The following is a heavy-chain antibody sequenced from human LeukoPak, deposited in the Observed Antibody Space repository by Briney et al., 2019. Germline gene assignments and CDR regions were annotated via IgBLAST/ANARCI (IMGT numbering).Heavy chain of an antibody. V-gene: IGHV5-51*01. CDR2: IYPGDSDT. J-gene: IGHJ5*02. D-gene: IGHD3-22*01. CDR1: GYSFTSYW. CDR3: ALTLSGWYNWFDP. Sequence: GESLKISCKGSGYSFTSYWIGWVRQMPGKGLEWIGIIYPGDSDTRYSPSFQGQVTISADKSISTAYLQWSSLKASDTAMYYCALTLSGWYNWFDPWGQGTLATVSS.